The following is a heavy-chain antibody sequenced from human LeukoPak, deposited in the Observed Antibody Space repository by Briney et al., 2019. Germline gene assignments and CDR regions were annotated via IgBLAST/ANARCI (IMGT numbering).Heavy chain of an antibody. J-gene: IGHJ4*02. V-gene: IGHV1-18*01. D-gene: IGHD6-19*01. CDR2: ISAYNGNT. CDR1: GYTFTSYG. CDR3: ARAKTFTILKYSSLKGVDY. Sequence: GASVKVSCKASGYTFTSYGISWVRQAPGQGLEWMGWISAYNGNTNYAQKLQGRVIMTTDTSTSTAYMELRSLRSDDTAVYYCARAKTFTILKYSSLKGVDYWGQGTLVTVSS.